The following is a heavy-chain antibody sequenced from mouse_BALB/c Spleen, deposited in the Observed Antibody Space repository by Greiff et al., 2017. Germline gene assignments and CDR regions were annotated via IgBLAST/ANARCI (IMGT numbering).Heavy chain of an antibody. Sequence: EVKLVESGGGLVKPGGSLKLSCAASGFTFSSYAMSWVRQSPEKRLEWVAEISSGGSYTYYPDTVTGRFTISRDNAKNTLYLEMSSLRSEDTAMYYCARDSDDAMDYWGQGASVTVSS. CDR1: GFTFSSYA. D-gene: IGHD2-3*01. J-gene: IGHJ4*01. CDR3: ARDSDDAMDY. V-gene: IGHV5-9-4*01. CDR2: ISSGGSYT.